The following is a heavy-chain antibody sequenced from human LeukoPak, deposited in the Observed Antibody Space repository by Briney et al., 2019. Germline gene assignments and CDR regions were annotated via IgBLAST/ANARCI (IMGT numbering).Heavy chain of an antibody. V-gene: IGHV3-23*01. CDR1: GFTFSSYA. CDR3: AKAFIRGYSYRSFDY. Sequence: GGSLRLSCAASGFTFSSYAMSWVRQAPGKGLEWVSAISGSGGSTYYADSVKGRFTISRDNSKNTLYLQMNSLRAEDTAVYYCAKAFIRGYSYRSFDYWGQGTLVTVSS. CDR2: ISGSGGST. D-gene: IGHD5-18*01. J-gene: IGHJ4*02.